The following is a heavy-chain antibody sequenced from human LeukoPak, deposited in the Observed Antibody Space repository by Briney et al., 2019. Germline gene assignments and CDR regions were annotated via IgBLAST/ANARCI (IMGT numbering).Heavy chain of an antibody. CDR1: RFTFRNYG. CDR2: IWYDGSEK. V-gene: IGHV3-33*01. D-gene: IGHD2-15*01. J-gene: IGHJ4*02. Sequence: GGSLRLSCAASRFTFRNYGMHWVRQAPGKGLEWLAVIWYDGSEKYYVDSVKGRFTVSRDNSKTTVYLQMNSLRVEDTAVYYCARDRGWPAVHFDLWGQGTLVTVSS. CDR3: ARDRGWPAVHFDL.